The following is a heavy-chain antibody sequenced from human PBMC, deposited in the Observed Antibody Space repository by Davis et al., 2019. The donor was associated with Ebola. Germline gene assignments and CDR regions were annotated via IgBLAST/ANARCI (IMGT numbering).Heavy chain of an antibody. D-gene: IGHD1/OR15-1a*01. J-gene: IGHJ5*02. CDR3: ARYTWNNRVFDP. CDR2: TYYNSKWYN. V-gene: IGHV6-1*01. CDR1: GDSVSSNSGA. Sequence: LRLSCDISGDSVSSNSGAWNWIRQSPSRGLEWLGRTYYNSKWYNDYAASVKSRITINPDTSKNQFSLQLNSVTPEDTAVYYCARYTWNNRVFDPWGQGTLVTVSS.